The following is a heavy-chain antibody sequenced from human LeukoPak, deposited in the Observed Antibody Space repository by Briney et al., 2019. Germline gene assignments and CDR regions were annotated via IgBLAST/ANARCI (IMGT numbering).Heavy chain of an antibody. J-gene: IGHJ3*02. CDR3: ANGDFDI. Sequence: PGGSLRLSCAASGFTFDDYAMHWVRQAPGKGLEWVSGISWNSGSIGYADSVKGRFTISRDNAKNSLYLQMNSLRAEDTALNYCANGDFDIWGQGTMVTVSS. CDR1: GFTFDDYA. V-gene: IGHV3-9*01. CDR2: ISWNSGSI. D-gene: IGHD3-3*01.